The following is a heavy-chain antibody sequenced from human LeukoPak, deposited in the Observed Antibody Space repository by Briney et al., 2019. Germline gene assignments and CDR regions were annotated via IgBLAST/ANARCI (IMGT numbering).Heavy chain of an antibody. V-gene: IGHV4-30-2*01. CDR1: GGSISSGGYY. CDR2: IYHSGST. J-gene: IGHJ4*02. Sequence: SSETLSLTCTVSGGSISSGGYYWSWIRQPPGKGLEWIGYIYHSGSTYYNPSLKSRVTISVDRSKNQFSLKLSSVTAADTAVYYCARHFLGLERGGVKDWGQGTLVTVSS. CDR3: ARHFLGLERGGVKD. D-gene: IGHD3-16*01.